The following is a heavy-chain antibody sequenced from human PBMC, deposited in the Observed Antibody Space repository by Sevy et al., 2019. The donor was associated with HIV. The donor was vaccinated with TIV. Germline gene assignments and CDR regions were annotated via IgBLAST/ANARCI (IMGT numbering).Heavy chain of an antibody. CDR2: ISGSGGST. D-gene: IGHD3-16*01. J-gene: IGHJ4*02. V-gene: IGHV3-23*01. CDR3: ATEGDDYVWGSYFY. Sequence: GGSLRLSCAASGFTFSSYAMSWVRQAPGKGLEWVAAISGSGGSTYYADSVKGRFTISRDNSKNTLYLQMNSLRAEDTAVYYCATEGDDYVWGSYFYWGQGTLVTVSS. CDR1: GFTFSSYA.